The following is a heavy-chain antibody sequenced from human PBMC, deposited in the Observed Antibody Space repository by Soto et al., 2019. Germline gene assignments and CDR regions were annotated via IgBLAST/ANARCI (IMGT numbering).Heavy chain of an antibody. CDR3: ARAKWLLLGGSAFDI. D-gene: IGHD3-22*01. CDR1: CGSISSYY. J-gene: IGHJ3*02. Sequence: LSLTCTVSCGSISSYYWSWIRQPAGKGLEWIGRIYTSGSTNYNPSLKSRVTMSVDTSKNQFSLKLSSVTAADTAVYYCARAKWLLLGGSAFDIWGQGTMVTVSS. CDR2: IYTSGST. V-gene: IGHV4-4*07.